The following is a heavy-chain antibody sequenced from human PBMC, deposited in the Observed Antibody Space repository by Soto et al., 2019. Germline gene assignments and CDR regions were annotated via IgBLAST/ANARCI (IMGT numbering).Heavy chain of an antibody. Sequence: ASVKVSCKASGYTFSDYYIHWVRQAPGQGLEWMGWINPNSGVINYAQSFRGWVTMTSDTSISTAYMELSRQRSDDTAVYFCARGIASTRKNFYHYMDVWGKGTTVTVSS. D-gene: IGHD2-2*01. V-gene: IGHV1-2*04. CDR3: ARGIASTRKNFYHYMDV. CDR1: GYTFSDYY. CDR2: INPNSGVI. J-gene: IGHJ6*03.